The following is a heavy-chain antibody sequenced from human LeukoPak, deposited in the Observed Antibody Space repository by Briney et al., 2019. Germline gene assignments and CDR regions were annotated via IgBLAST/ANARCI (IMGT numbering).Heavy chain of an antibody. D-gene: IGHD1-26*01. V-gene: IGHV3-74*01. CDR1: GFTFKKHW. J-gene: IGHJ6*03. CDR3: ARGEENSDFDAYYYYMDV. Sequence: LSGGSLRLSCAVSGFTFKKHWMHWVRQAPGKGLVWLSRTNTDETNTNYADSVKGRFTISRDNAKNTLYLQMKSLTAEDTAVYYCARGEENSDFDAYYYYMDVWGNGTTVTVSS. CDR2: TNTDETNT.